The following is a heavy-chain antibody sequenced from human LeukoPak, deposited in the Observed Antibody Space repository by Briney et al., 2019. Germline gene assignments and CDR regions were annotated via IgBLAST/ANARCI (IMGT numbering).Heavy chain of an antibody. CDR3: AREGGGSGYDL. CDR2: ISSSGSTI. CDR1: GFTFSSYE. D-gene: IGHD5-12*01. J-gene: IGHJ4*02. Sequence: GGSLRLSCAASGFTFSSYEMNWVRQAPGKGLEWVSYISSSGSTIYYADSVKGRFTISRDNAKNSLYLQMNSLRAGDTAVYYCAREGGGSGYDLWGQRTLVTVSS. V-gene: IGHV3-48*03.